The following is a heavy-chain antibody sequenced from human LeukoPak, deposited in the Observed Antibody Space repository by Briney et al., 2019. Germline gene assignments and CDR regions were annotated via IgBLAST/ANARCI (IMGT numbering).Heavy chain of an antibody. CDR2: INWNGGST. J-gene: IGHJ3*02. CDR1: GFTFDDYG. CDR3: ARGPSARFFGVAKGAFDI. D-gene: IGHD3-3*01. Sequence: PGGSLRLSCAASGFTFDDYGMSWVRQAPGKGLEWVSGINWNGGSTGYADSVKGRFTISRDNAKNSLYLQMSSLRAEDTAVYYCARGPSARFFGVAKGAFDIWGQGTMVTVSS. V-gene: IGHV3-20*04.